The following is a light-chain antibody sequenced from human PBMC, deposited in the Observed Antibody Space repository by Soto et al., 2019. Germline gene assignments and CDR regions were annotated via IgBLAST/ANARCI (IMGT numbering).Light chain of an antibody. J-gene: IGKJ1*01. CDR3: QQHNNWPWT. CDR2: GAS. Sequence: EIVMTQSPATLSVSPGERATLSCRASQSVRSNLAWYQQKPVQAPRLLLYGASTRATGIPARFSGSGSGTEFTLTISSLQSEDFAVYYCQQHNNWPWTFGQGTKVEIK. V-gene: IGKV3-15*01. CDR1: QSVRSN.